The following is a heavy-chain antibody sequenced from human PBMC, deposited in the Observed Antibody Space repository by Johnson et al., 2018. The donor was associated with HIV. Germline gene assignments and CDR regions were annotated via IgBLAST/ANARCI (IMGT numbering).Heavy chain of an antibody. J-gene: IGHJ3*02. CDR3: GNGEGGSFFLAFDI. CDR1: GFTLSSYA. V-gene: IGHV3-30*04. CDR2: ISYDGSNK. Sequence: QVQLVESGGGVVQPGRSLRLSCAASGFTLSSYAMHWVRQAPGKGLEWVALISYDGSNKYYADAVKGRFTISRDNSKNTLYLHINTLRPEDTAVYYCGNGEGGSFFLAFDIWGQGTMVTVSS. D-gene: IGHD1-26*01.